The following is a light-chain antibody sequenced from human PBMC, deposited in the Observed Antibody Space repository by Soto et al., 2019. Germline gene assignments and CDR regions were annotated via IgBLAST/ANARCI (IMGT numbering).Light chain of an antibody. CDR3: QKYNSAPRT. CDR2: GAS. Sequence: EIVITQSPATLSVSPGEGATLSCRASQGIGSTLAWYQQKPGQTPRLLIYGASTRATGVPARFSGSGSGTDFTLAINSLQPEDVATYYCQKYNSAPRTFGQGTKVDIK. CDR1: QGIGST. V-gene: IGKV3-15*01. J-gene: IGKJ1*01.